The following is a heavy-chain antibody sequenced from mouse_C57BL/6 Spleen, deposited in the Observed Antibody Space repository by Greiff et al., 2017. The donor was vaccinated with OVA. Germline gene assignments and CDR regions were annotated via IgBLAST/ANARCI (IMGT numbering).Heavy chain of an antibody. CDR2: IYPGDGDT. J-gene: IGHJ2*01. CDR3: ARGDYDDY. D-gene: IGHD2-4*01. Sequence: QVQLKQSGPELVKPGASVKISCKASGYAFSSSWMNWVKQRPGKGLEWIGRIYPGDGDTNYNGKFKGKATLTADKSSSPAYMQLSSLTSEDSAVYFCARGDYDDYWGQGTTLTVSS. CDR1: GYAFSSSW. V-gene: IGHV1-82*01.